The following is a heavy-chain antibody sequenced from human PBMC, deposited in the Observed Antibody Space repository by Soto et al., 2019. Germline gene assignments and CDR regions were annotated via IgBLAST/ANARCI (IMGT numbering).Heavy chain of an antibody. CDR3: ARAYGGFDNGLDV. CDR1: DGSINSHF. V-gene: IGHV4-4*07. J-gene: IGHJ6*02. CDR2: IYSSGST. D-gene: IGHD5-12*01. Sequence: PSETLSLTCSVSDGSINSHFWSWIRQPAGKRLEWTGRIYSSGSTRYNPSLKSRVTISVDMSKNQFSLKLSSVIAADTAVYYCARAYGGFDNGLDVWGQGTAVTVSS.